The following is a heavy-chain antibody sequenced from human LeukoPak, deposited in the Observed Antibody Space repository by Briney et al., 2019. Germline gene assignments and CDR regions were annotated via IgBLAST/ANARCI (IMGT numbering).Heavy chain of an antibody. CDR3: GRGRYCSSTSCYPSDC. CDR2: INPGDGST. D-gene: IGHD2-2*01. CDR1: GYTFTSSY. J-gene: IGHJ4*02. V-gene: IGHV1-46*01. Sequence: ASVKVSCKASGYTFTSSYIHWVRQAPGQGLEWMGIINPGDGSTSYAQKFQGRVTMARDMSTSTVYMELSSLRSEDTAVYYCGRGRYCSSTSCYPSDCWGQGTLVTVSS.